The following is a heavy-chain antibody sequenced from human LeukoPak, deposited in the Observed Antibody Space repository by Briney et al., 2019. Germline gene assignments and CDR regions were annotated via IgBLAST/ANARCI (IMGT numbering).Heavy chain of an antibody. V-gene: IGHV3-64*01. CDR1: GFTFSACA. CDR3: ARGQSGSLVDY. CDR2: ISGNGGTT. J-gene: IGHJ4*02. D-gene: IGHD1-26*01. Sequence: GGSLRLSRAASGFTFSACAMHWVRQAPGKGLEYVSGISGNGGTTYYANAVKGRFIISRDNSKNTLSLQMGSLRPEDMGVYYCARGQSGSLVDYWGQGTLVTVSS.